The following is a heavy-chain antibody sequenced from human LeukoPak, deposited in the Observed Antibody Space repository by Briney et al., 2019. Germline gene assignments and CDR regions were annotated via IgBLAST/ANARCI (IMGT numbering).Heavy chain of an antibody. D-gene: IGHD3-10*01. V-gene: IGHV3-7*01. CDR2: IKQDGSEK. CDR3: ARGDVYYYGSGYAFDI. CDR1: GFTVSNYW. Sequence: PGGSLRLSCAGSGFTVSNYWMNWVRQAPGKGLEWVASIKQDGSEKYYGDSVKGRFTISRDNAKNSLYLQMNSLRGEDTAVYYCARGDVYYYGSGYAFDIWGQGTMVTVSS. J-gene: IGHJ3*02.